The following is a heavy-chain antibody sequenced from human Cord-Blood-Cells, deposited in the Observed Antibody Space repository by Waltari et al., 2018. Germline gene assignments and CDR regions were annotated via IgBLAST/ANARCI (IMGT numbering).Heavy chain of an antibody. Sequence: QVQLVESGGGVVQPGRSLRLSCAASGFTFSSYAMHWVRQAPGKGLEWVAGISYDGSNKYYADSVKGRFTISRDNSKNTLYLQMNSLRAEDTAVYYCASELYCTGGVCYAFDIWGQGTMVTVSS. V-gene: IGHV3-30-3*01. CDR2: ISYDGSNK. CDR1: GFTFSSYA. D-gene: IGHD2-8*02. J-gene: IGHJ3*02. CDR3: ASELYCTGGVCYAFDI.